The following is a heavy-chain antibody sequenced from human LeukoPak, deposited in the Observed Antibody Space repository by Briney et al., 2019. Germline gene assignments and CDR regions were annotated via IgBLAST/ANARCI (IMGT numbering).Heavy chain of an antibody. CDR1: GGSFSGYY. D-gene: IGHD2-8*01. Sequence: PSETLSLTCAVYGGSFSGYYWSWIRQPPGKGLEWIGEINHSGSTNYNPSLKSRVTISVDTSKNQFSLKLSSVTAADTAVYYCARLVIMTGYFDYWGQGTLVTVSS. J-gene: IGHJ4*02. CDR3: ARLVIMTGYFDY. CDR2: INHSGST. V-gene: IGHV4-34*01.